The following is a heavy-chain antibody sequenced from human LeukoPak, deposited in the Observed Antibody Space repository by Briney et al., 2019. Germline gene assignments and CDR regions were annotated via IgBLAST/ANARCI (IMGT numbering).Heavy chain of an antibody. CDR2: IYTSGST. Sequence: PSETLSLICTVSGGSISSGSYYWSWIRQPAGKGLEWIGRIYTSGSTNYNPSLKSRVTISVDTSKNQFSLKLRTATAADTAVYYCARIEDVTRGYNHAYYFDYWGQGTLVTVSS. CDR1: GGSISSGSYY. J-gene: IGHJ4*02. V-gene: IGHV4-61*02. D-gene: IGHD5-18*01. CDR3: ARIEDVTRGYNHAYYFDY.